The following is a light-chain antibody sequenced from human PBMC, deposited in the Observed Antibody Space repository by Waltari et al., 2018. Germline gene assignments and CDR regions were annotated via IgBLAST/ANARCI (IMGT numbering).Light chain of an antibody. CDR1: SSDVGGYNY. CDR2: DVS. CDR3: CSYVGSYTYV. V-gene: IGLV2-11*01. Sequence: QSAPTQPRSVSGSPGQSVTISCTGTSSDVGGYNYVSWYQQHPGKAPKFMIYDVSKRPAGVPDRLSGSKSGHTASLTISGLQAEDEADYYCCSYVGSYTYVFGTGTKVTVL. J-gene: IGLJ1*01.